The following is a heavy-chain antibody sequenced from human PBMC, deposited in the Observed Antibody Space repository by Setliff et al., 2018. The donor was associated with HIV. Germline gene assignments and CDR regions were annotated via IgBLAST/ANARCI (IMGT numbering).Heavy chain of an antibody. V-gene: IGHV1-18*01. CDR2: TSSFSGAT. J-gene: IGHJ4*02. CDR3: AREVDGLELDH. Sequence: DSVKVSCKGSGYRFMSYGFTWVRQAPGQGLEWVGWTSSFSGATKYSQNLQGRVTMTTDTSTNTAYMELRSLKSDDTAVYYCAREVDGLELDHWGQGTLVTSPQ. CDR1: GYRFMSYG.